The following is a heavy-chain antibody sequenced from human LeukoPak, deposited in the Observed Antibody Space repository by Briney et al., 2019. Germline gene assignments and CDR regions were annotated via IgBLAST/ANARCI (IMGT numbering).Heavy chain of an antibody. CDR3: AKDFGYSGYDYYYYGVDV. J-gene: IGHJ6*02. V-gene: IGHV3-30*02. Sequence: PGGSLRLSCAASGFTFSSYGMHWVRQAPGKGLEWVAFIRYDGSNKYYADSVKGRFTISRDNSKNTLYLQMNSLRAEDTAVYYCAKDFGYSGYDYYYYGVDVWGQGTTVTVSS. CDR1: GFTFSSYG. CDR2: IRYDGSNK. D-gene: IGHD5-12*01.